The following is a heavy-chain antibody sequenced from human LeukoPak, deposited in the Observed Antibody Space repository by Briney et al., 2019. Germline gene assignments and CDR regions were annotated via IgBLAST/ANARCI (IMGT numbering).Heavy chain of an antibody. CDR3: ARDSDYYDSSGYEAADY. V-gene: IGHV1-2*02. CDR2: INPNSGGT. J-gene: IGHJ4*02. Sequence: GASVKVSCKASGYTFTGYYIHWVRQAPGQGLEWMGWINPNSGGTNYAQKFQGRVTMTRDTSISTAYMELSRLRSDDTAVYYCARDSDYYDSSGYEAADYWGQGTLVTVSS. CDR1: GYTFTGYY. D-gene: IGHD3-22*01.